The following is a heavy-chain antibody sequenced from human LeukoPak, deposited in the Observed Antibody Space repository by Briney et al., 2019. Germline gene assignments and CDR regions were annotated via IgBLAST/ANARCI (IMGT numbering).Heavy chain of an antibody. D-gene: IGHD3-22*01. Sequence: GGSLRLSCTASGFTFSSYDMHWVRQAPGKGLEWVTSIQYDGSNKYYADSVKGRLTISRDNSKNTLYLQMNRLRAEDTAVHYCARGVVYYYDSSAGYMDVWGKGTTVTISS. V-gene: IGHV3-30*02. CDR3: ARGVVYYYDSSAGYMDV. J-gene: IGHJ6*03. CDR1: GFTFSSYD. CDR2: IQYDGSNK.